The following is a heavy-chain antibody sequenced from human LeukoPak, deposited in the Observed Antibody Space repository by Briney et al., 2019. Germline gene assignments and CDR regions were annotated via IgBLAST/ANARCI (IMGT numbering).Heavy chain of an antibody. Sequence: GRSLRLSCAAAGFTFSSYAIHWVRQAPGKGLEWVAVISSDGSNKYYADSVRGRFTISRDNSKKTLYLQMNSLRAEDTAVYYCARGSGSYYYFDYWGQGTLVTVSS. CDR1: GFTFSSYA. CDR2: ISSDGSNK. CDR3: ARGSGSYYYFDY. V-gene: IGHV3-30*04. D-gene: IGHD3-10*01. J-gene: IGHJ4*02.